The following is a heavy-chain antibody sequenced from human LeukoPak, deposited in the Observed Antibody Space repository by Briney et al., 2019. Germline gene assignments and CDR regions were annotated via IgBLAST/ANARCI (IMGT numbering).Heavy chain of an antibody. D-gene: IGHD4-17*01. CDR1: GGSISGSSYY. J-gene: IGHJ4*02. CDR3: ASYGDYVYDY. CDR2: IYYSGST. V-gene: IGHV4-39*01. Sequence: SETLSLTCTVSGGSISGSSYYWGWIRQPPGKGLEWIGSIYYSGSTYYNPSLKSRVTISVDTSKNQFSLKLSSVTAADTAVYYCASYGDYVYDYWGQGTLVTVSS.